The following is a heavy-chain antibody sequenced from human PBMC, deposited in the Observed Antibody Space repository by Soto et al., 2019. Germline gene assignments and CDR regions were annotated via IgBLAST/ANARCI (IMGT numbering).Heavy chain of an antibody. Sequence: SETLSLTCTVSGGSVSSRNYYGGWIRQPPGKGLEWIGSLFYSGSTYYNPSLKSRVTISVDTSKNQFSLRLSSVTAADTAVYYCARHYGLPGDFYDSSGLFDSWGQGTLVTVSS. V-gene: IGHV4-39*01. CDR1: GGSVSSRNYY. CDR3: ARHYGLPGDFYDSSGLFDS. J-gene: IGHJ4*02. D-gene: IGHD3-22*01. CDR2: LFYSGST.